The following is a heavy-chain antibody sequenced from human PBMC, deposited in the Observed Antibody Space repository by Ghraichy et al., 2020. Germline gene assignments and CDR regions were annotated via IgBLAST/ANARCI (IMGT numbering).Heavy chain of an antibody. CDR2: ISASGGNI. V-gene: IGHV3-23*01. CDR3: AKDLWVSWAGSSCLGDY. Sequence: GGSLRLSCAASGFTFSSYAMGWVRQAPGKGLECVSLISASGGNIYYTDSVKGRFTISRDNSKDTLYLQMNSLRAEDTAVYYCAKDLWVSWAGSSCLGDYWGQGTLVTVSS. CDR1: GFTFSSYA. J-gene: IGHJ4*02. D-gene: IGHD6-13*01.